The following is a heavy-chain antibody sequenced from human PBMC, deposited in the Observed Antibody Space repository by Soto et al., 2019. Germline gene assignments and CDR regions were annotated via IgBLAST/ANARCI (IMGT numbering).Heavy chain of an antibody. J-gene: IGHJ5*02. CDR2: MNPNIGNT. V-gene: IGHV1-8*01. Sequence: QVQLVQSGAEVKKPGASVKVYCKASGYTFTSYDINWVRQATGQELEWMGWMNPNIGNTGYAQKFQGRVTMTRNTSISTAYMELGSLRSEDTAVYYGARGNWNYVGHWFDPCSQGTLVTVSS. CDR1: GYTFTSYD. D-gene: IGHD1-7*01. CDR3: ARGNWNYVGHWFDP.